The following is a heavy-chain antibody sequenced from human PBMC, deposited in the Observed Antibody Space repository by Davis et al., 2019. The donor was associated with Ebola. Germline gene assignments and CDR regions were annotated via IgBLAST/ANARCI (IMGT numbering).Heavy chain of an antibody. CDR2: ISAHNGNT. D-gene: IGHD2-2*01. V-gene: IGHV1-18*04. CDR1: GYTFTTYR. J-gene: IGHJ3*02. Sequence: ASVKVSCKASGYTFTTYRISWVRQAPGQGLEWMGWISAHNGNTNYAQKFQGRVTMTTDTSTSTEYMELRSLRSDDTAVYYCARDPLGYCSSTGCPEAFDIWGQGTMVTVSS. CDR3: ARDPLGYCSSTGCPEAFDI.